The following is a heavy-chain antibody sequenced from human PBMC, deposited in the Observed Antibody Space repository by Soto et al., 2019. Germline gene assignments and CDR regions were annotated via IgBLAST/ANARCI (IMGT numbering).Heavy chain of an antibody. V-gene: IGHV3-30-3*01. J-gene: IGHJ6*02. Sequence: QVQLVESGGGVVQPGRSLRLSCAASGFTFSSYAMHWVRQAPGKGLEGVAVISYDGSNKYYADSVKGRFTISRDNSKNARNMQMNSLRAEDTAVYYGARDPNVYGDYGYYGMDVWGQGTTVTVSS. CDR1: GFTFSSYA. CDR3: ARDPNVYGDYGYYGMDV. CDR2: ISYDGSNK. D-gene: IGHD4-17*01.